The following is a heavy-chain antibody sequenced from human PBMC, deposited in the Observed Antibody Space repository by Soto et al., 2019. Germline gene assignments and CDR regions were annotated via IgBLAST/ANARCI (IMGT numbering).Heavy chain of an antibody. CDR3: AKDVILLFWSVYYRYGMYV. Sequence: GGSLRLSCAASGFTLSSYEMHWVRQAPGKGLEWVAVISNDGSSQYYADSVKGRFTISRDNSKNTLYLQMNSLSTEDTAVYFCAKDVILLFWSVYYRYGMYVSGLRSTVPVSS. D-gene: IGHD3-3*01. CDR1: GFTLSSYE. J-gene: IGHJ6*02. V-gene: IGHV3-30*18. CDR2: ISNDGSSQ.